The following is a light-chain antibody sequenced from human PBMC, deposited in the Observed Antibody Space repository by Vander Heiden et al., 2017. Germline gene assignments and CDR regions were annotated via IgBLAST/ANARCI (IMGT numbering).Light chain of an antibody. CDR1: QDISDD. CDR3: RQYESYPLS. CDR2: GAS. V-gene: IGKV1-6*01. J-gene: IGKJ4*01. Sequence: IQMTQSPAGQTASVGERVTIACRASQDISDDLGWYQQKPGLAPKLLIYGASSLVSGVPSRFSGRGSVTDFTLTISSLQPEDFATYYFRQYESYPLSFGAWTKVEVK.